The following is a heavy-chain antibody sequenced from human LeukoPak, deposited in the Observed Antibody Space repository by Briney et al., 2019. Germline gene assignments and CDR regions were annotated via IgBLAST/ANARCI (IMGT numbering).Heavy chain of an antibody. CDR3: AREGVDTAMVTWFDP. D-gene: IGHD5-18*01. V-gene: IGHV4-61*02. CDR1: GGSISSGSYY. CDR2: IYTSGST. Sequence: PSQTLSLTCTASGGSISSGSYYWSWIRQPAGKGLEWIGRIYTSGSTNYNPSLKSRVTISVDTSKNQFSLKLSSVTAADTAVYYCAREGVDTAMVTWFDPWGQGTLVTVSS. J-gene: IGHJ5*02.